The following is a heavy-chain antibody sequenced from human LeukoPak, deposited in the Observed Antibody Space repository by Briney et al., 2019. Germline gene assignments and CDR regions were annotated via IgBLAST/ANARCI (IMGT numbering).Heavy chain of an antibody. D-gene: IGHD3-10*01. J-gene: IGHJ4*02. CDR1: GFTFSSYS. CDR3: ARESRRYGSGSYPPDY. CDR2: ISNSGAST. Sequence: GESLRLSCVASGFTFSSYSTNWVRQAPGKGLEWVSSISNSGASTDYADSVKGRFTISRDDAKNSLYLQMTSLRAEETAVYYCARESRRYGSGSYPPDYWGRGTLVTVSS. V-gene: IGHV3-21*01.